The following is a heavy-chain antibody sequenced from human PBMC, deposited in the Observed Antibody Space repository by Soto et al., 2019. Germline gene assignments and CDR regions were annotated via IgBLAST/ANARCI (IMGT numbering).Heavy chain of an antibody. CDR2: ISSSSSTI. V-gene: IGHV3-48*01. J-gene: IGHJ4*02. Sequence: TGGSLRLSCAASGFTFSSYSMNWVRQAPGKGLEWVSYISSSSSTIYYADSVKGRFTISRDNAKNSLYLQMNSLRAEDTAVYYCARDSGPDSSSWSDYWGQGTLVTVSS. D-gene: IGHD6-13*01. CDR3: ARDSGPDSSSWSDY. CDR1: GFTFSSYS.